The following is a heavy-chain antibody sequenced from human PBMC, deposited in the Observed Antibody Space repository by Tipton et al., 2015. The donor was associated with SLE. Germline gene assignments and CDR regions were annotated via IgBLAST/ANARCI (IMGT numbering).Heavy chain of an antibody. CDR3: ARLQEGYYYFYGMDV. CDR2: IYFSGST. Sequence: TLSLTCTVSGGSISETIYYWGWIRQAPGKGLEWIGSIYFSGSTYYSPSLKSRVTMSVDTSKNQFSLRLTSVTAADTAIFYCARLQEGYYYFYGMDVWGQGPTVTVSS. V-gene: IGHV4-39*07. J-gene: IGHJ6*02. CDR1: GGSISETIYY.